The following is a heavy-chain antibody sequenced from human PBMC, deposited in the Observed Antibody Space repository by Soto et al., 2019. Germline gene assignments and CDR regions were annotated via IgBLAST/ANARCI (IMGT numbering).Heavy chain of an antibody. CDR1: GDSVSSNSAA. Sequence: PSQTLSLTCAISGDSVSSNSAAWNWIRQSPSRGLEWLGRTYYRSKWYNDYAVSVKSRITINPDTSKNQFSLQLNSVTPEDTAVYYCARDPTPYFASDPNYHYNGMDVWGQGTTVTLSS. J-gene: IGHJ6*02. D-gene: IGHD3-9*01. CDR3: ARDPTPYFASDPNYHYNGMDV. V-gene: IGHV6-1*01. CDR2: TYYRSKWYN.